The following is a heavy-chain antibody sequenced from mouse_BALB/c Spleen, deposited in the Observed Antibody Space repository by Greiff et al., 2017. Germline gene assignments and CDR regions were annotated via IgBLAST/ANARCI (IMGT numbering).Heavy chain of an antibody. CDR3: GRGLDGSSGAMDY. Sequence: EVQLQQSGPELVKPGASVKISCKASGYSFTGYFMNWVKQSHGKSLEWIGRINPYNGDTFYNQKFKGKATLTVDKSSSTAHMELLSLTSEDSAVFNCGRGLDGSSGAMDYWGQGTSVTVSS. V-gene: IGHV1-37*01. CDR1: GYSFTGYF. D-gene: IGHD1-3*01. J-gene: IGHJ4*01. CDR2: INPYNGDT.